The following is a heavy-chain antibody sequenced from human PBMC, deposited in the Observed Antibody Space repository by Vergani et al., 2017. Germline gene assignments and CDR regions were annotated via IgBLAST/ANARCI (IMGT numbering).Heavy chain of an antibody. CDR1: GYTFTGYY. CDR2: INPNSGGT. J-gene: IGHJ4*02. Sequence: VDLVESGAEVKKPGASVKVSCKASGYTFTGYYMHWVRQAPGQGLEWMGWINPNSGGTNYAQKFQGRVTMTRDTSISTAYMELSRLRSDDTAVYYCARALGSSGYQAIDYWGQGTLVTVSS. V-gene: IGHV1-2*02. CDR3: ARALGSSGYQAIDY. D-gene: IGHD3-22*01.